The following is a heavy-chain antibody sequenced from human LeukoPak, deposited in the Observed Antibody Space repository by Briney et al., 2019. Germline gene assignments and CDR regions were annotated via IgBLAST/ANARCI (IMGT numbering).Heavy chain of an antibody. D-gene: IGHD5-12*01. Sequence: PGGSLRLSCAASGFTFTSYSMNWVRQAPGKGLEWVSSISSNTNYIYYADSMKGRFTISRDNAKNSLYLQMNSLRAEDTAVYYCARVSRSGYDLWGQGTLVTVSS. J-gene: IGHJ5*02. CDR3: ARVSRSGYDL. CDR1: GFTFTSYS. CDR2: ISSNTNYI. V-gene: IGHV3-21*01.